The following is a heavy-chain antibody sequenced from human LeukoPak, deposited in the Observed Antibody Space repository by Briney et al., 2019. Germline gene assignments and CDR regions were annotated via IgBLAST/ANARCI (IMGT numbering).Heavy chain of an antibody. CDR2: IDPRDSYT. D-gene: IGHD6-19*01. V-gene: IGHV5-10-1*01. CDR3: ARGRIAVAGTGSDY. Sequence: GESLKISCEGSGYSFTNYWISWVRQMPGKGLEWMGRIDPRDSYTKYSPSFEGHVTISVDKSISTAFLQWNSLKASDSAMYYCARGRIAVAGTGSDYWGQGTLVTVSS. CDR1: GYSFTNYW. J-gene: IGHJ4*02.